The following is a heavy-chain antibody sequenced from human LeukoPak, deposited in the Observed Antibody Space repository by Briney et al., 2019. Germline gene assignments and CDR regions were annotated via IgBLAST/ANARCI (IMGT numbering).Heavy chain of an antibody. CDR3: ARDPSNTSGRNVYFDF. V-gene: IGHV1-18*04. D-gene: IGHD6-19*01. CDR2: ISACNGDT. Sequence: ASVRVSCKASGFTFRNYGISWVRQAPGQGLEWMGWISACNGDTKFAQKLQGRVTMTTYTPTSTAYMVLRDLRSDDTAVYFCARDPSNTSGRNVYFDFWGQGTVVTVSS. J-gene: IGHJ4*02. CDR1: GFTFRNYG.